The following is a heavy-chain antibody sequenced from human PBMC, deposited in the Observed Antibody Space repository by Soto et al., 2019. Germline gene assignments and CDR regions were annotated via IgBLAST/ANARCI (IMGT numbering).Heavy chain of an antibody. CDR1: GFTFSSFA. D-gene: IGHD6-13*01. V-gene: IGHV3-23*01. CDR2: ISGSGGST. J-gene: IGHJ1*01. CDR3: ARGFSAGKGSPPAF. Sequence: VGSLRLSCAASGFTFSSFAMSWVRQAPGKGLDWVSAISGSGGSTYSADSVKGRFTISRDNSKNTLYLQMSSLRAEDTAVYYCARGFSAGKGSPPAFWGQGSLVTVSS.